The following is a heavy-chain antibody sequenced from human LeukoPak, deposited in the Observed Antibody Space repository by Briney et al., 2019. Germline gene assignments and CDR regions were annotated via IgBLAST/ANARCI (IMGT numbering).Heavy chain of an antibody. V-gene: IGHV3-66*01. Sequence: PGGSLRLSCAAFGFTVSSNYMSWVRQAPGKGLEWVSIIYIGGSTYYADSVKGRFTISRDNSKNTLYLQMNSLRAEDTAVYYCARDQSVTMVRGVYYYYGMDVWGQGTTVTVSS. CDR2: IYIGGST. CDR3: ARDQSVTMVRGVYYYYGMDV. J-gene: IGHJ6*02. CDR1: GFTVSSNY. D-gene: IGHD3-10*01.